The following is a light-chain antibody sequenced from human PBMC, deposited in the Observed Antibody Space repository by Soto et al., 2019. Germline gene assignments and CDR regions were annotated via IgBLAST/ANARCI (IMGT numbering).Light chain of an antibody. V-gene: IGKV1-5*03. CDR1: QSISSW. CDR3: QQYNSYQYT. CDR2: KAS. J-gene: IGKJ2*01. Sequence: QMTQSPSTLSASVGDRVTITCRASQSISSWLAWYQQKPGKAPKLLIYKASSLEGGVPSRFSGSGSETEFTLTISSLQPEDFATYYCQQYNSYQYTFGQGTKVDIK.